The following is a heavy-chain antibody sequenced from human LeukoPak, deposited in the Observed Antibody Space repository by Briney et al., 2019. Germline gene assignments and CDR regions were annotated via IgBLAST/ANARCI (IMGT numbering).Heavy chain of an antibody. Sequence: GGSLRLSCAASGFTVRGSYMSWVRQAPGKGLEWVSSISSSSSYIYYADSVKGRFTISRDNAKNSLYLQMNSLRAEDTAVYYCARDHIVGATGGYFDYWGQGTLVTVSS. CDR2: ISSSSSYI. V-gene: IGHV3-21*01. CDR3: ARDHIVGATGGYFDY. CDR1: GFTVRGSY. D-gene: IGHD1-26*01. J-gene: IGHJ4*02.